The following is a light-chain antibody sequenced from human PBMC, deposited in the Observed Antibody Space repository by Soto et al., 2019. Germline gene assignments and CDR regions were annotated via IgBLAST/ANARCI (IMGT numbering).Light chain of an antibody. CDR1: QSVSNYY. J-gene: IGKJ2*01. CDR2: GAS. CDR3: QQYDGSPNT. Sequence: EIVLTQSPGTLSLSPGERATLSCRASQSVSNYYLAWYQQKPGQAPRLLIYGASSRASGISDRFSGSGSGTDFTLTISRLEPEDFAVYYCQQYDGSPNTFGQGTKLEIK. V-gene: IGKV3-20*01.